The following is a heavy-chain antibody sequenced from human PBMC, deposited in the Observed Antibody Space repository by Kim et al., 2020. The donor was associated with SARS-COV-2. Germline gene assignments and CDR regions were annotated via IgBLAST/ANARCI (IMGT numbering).Heavy chain of an antibody. V-gene: IGHV7-4-1*02. J-gene: IGHJ6*02. D-gene: IGHD3-9*01. CDR3: ARVPGALRYSTIYYYYGMDV. CDR2: INTNTGNP. Sequence: ASVKVSCKASGYTFTSYAMNWVRQAPGQGLEWMGWINTNTGNPTYAQGFTGRFVFSLDTSVSTAYLQISSLKAEDTAVYYCARVPGALRYSTIYYYYGMDVWGQGTTVTVSS. CDR1: GYTFTSYA.